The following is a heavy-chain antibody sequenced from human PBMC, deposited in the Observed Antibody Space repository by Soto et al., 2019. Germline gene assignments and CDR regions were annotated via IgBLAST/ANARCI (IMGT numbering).Heavy chain of an antibody. CDR2: IVVGGGNT. J-gene: IGHJ5*02. CDR3: ATVTTSSGWFDP. Sequence: SVKVSCKASGFTFTTSAVQWVRQARGQRLDWIGWIVVGGGNTNYAQRFHERVTITRDMSTTTAFMELSSLRSEDTAVYYCATVTTSSGWFDPWGQGTLVTVSS. CDR1: GFTFTTSA. V-gene: IGHV1-58*01. D-gene: IGHD4-17*01.